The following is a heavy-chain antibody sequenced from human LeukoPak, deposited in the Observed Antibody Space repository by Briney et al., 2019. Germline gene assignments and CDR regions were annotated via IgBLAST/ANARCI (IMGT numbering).Heavy chain of an antibody. V-gene: IGHV1-69*04. CDR2: IIPILGIA. CDR3: ARAQYCSGGSCARYNRFDP. D-gene: IGHD2-15*01. CDR1: GGTFSSYA. Sequence: GASVKVSCKASGGTFSSYAISWVRQAPGQGLEWMGRIIPILGIANYAQKFQGRVTITADKSTSTAYMELSSLRSEDTAVYYCARAQYCSGGSCARYNRFDPWGQGTLVTVSS. J-gene: IGHJ5*02.